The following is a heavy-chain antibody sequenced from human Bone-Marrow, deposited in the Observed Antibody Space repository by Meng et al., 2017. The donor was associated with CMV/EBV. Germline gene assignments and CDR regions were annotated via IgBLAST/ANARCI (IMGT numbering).Heavy chain of an antibody. CDR3: ARDGPDRGGFDF. CDR2: ISYDGINK. D-gene: IGHD3-10*01. V-gene: IGHV3-30*04. Sequence: GESLKISCSASGFTFRSYTMHWVRQAPGKGLEWVTVISYDGINKYYADSVKGRFTISRDNSKNTLSLQMSSLRTEDTAVYYCARDGPDRGGFDFWGQGTRVTV. CDR1: GFTFRSYT. J-gene: IGHJ3*01.